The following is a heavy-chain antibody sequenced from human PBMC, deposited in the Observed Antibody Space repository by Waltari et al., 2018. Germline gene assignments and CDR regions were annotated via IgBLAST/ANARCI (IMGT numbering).Heavy chain of an antibody. V-gene: IGHV1-2*02. CDR1: GYTFTGYY. Sequence: QVQLVQSGAEVKKPGASVKVSCKASGYTFTGYYMHWVRQAPGPGLEGMGWINPNSGGTNYAQKFQGRVTMTRDTSISTAYMELSRLRSDDTAVYYCARDQLRRNGDPTRGFNYYYYGMDVWGQGTTVTVSS. CDR2: INPNSGGT. CDR3: ARDQLRRNGDPTRGFNYYYYGMDV. D-gene: IGHD4-17*01. J-gene: IGHJ6*02.